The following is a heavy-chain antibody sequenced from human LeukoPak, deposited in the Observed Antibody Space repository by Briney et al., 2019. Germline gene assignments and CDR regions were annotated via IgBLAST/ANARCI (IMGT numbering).Heavy chain of an antibody. V-gene: IGHV4-61*01. CDR1: GGSISSSNYY. J-gene: IGHJ4*02. D-gene: IGHD4-17*01. CDR2: IFYSGST. Sequence: SETLSLTCTVSGGSISSSNYYWSWIRQPPGKGLEWIGNIFYSGSTDYNPSLKSRATISLGASKYQFSLKLSSVTAADTAVYYCARENGDYADYWGQGTLVTVSS. CDR3: ARENGDYADY.